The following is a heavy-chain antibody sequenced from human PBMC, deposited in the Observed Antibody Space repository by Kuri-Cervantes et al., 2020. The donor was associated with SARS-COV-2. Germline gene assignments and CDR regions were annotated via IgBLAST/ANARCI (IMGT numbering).Heavy chain of an antibody. CDR2: IYHSGST. V-gene: IGHV4-38-2*02. Sequence: ESLKISCAVSGYSISSGYYWGWIRQPPGKGLEWVGSIYHSGSTYYNPSLKSRVTISVDTSKNQFSLKLSSVTAADTAVYYCARDVGYCSGGSCYRFGWFDPWGQGTLVTVYS. CDR1: GYSISSGYY. D-gene: IGHD2-15*01. CDR3: ARDVGYCSGGSCYRFGWFDP. J-gene: IGHJ5*02.